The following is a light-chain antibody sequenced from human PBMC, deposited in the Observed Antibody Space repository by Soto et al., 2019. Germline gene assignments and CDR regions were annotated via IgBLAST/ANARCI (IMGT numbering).Light chain of an antibody. V-gene: IGLV2-8*01. J-gene: IGLJ1*01. Sequence: QSVLTQPPSASGSPGQSVTISCTGTSGDVGAYNYVSWYQQHPGKAPKLMVYEVTKRPSGVPDRFSGSKSGNTASLTVSGLQAEDEADYSCSSFGGSNNVFGTGTKVTVL. CDR2: EVT. CDR3: SSFGGSNNV. CDR1: SGDVGAYNY.